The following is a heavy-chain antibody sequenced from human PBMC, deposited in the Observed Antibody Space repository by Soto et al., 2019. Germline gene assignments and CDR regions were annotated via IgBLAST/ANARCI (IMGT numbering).Heavy chain of an antibody. V-gene: IGHV4-39*07. D-gene: IGHD1-26*01. J-gene: IGHJ6*02. CDR1: GGSIRSSSYY. CDR3: ASGTEVSPSWDV. CDR2: VYYDGRT. Sequence: PSETLSLTCTVSGGSIRSSSYYWGWIRQPPGKGLEWIGGVYYDGRTYYNPSLKSRVTISVDTSKNQFSLKLSSVTAADTAVYYCASGTEVSPSWDVWGQGTTVTVSS.